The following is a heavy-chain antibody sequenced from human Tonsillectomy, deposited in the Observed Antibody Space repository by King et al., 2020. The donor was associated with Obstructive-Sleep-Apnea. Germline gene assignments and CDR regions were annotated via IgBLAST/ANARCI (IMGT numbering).Heavy chain of an antibody. CDR2: ISWNSGSI. CDR3: AKDLWFGDLSYYYGMDV. CDR1: GFTFDDYA. J-gene: IGHJ6*02. V-gene: IGHV3-9*01. Sequence: VQLVESGGGLVQPGRSLRLSCAASGFTFDDYAMHWVRQAPGKGLEWVSGISWNSGSIGYADSVKGRFTISRDNAKNSLYLQMNILRAEDTALYYCAKDLWFGDLSYYYGMDVWGQGTTVTVSS. D-gene: IGHD3-10*01.